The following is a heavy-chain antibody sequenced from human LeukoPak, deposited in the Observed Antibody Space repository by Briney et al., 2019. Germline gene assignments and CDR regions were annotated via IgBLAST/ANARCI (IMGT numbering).Heavy chain of an antibody. CDR3: ARDLQKPVRGVIIDDY. V-gene: IGHV1-69*04. D-gene: IGHD3-10*01. CDR1: GGTFSSYA. Sequence: GASVKVSCRASGGTFSSYAISWVRQAPGQGLEWMGRIIPILGIANYAQKFQGRVTITADKSTSTAYMELSSLRSEDTAVYYCARDLQKPVRGVIIDDYWGQGTLVTVSS. J-gene: IGHJ4*02. CDR2: IIPILGIA.